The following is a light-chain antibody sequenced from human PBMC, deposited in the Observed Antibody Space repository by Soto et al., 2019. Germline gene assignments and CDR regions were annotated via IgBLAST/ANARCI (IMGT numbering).Light chain of an antibody. CDR2: GAS. V-gene: IGKV3-20*01. Sequence: EIVLTQSPGTLSLSPGERATLSCRASQSVSSNYLAWYQQRPGQAPRLLFYGASSRATGIPDRFSGSGSGTDLTLTINRLEPEDFALYYCQQYGDSPRLTFGGGSKVQIK. J-gene: IGKJ4*01. CDR1: QSVSSNY. CDR3: QQYGDSPRLT.